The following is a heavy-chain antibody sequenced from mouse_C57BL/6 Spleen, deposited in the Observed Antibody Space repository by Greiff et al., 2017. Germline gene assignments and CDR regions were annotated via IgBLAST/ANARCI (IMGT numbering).Heavy chain of an antibody. CDR1: GFSFNTYA. J-gene: IGHJ4*01. CDR3: VRHGQRRLQGAMDY. Sequence: EVKLVESGGGLVQPKGSLKLSCAASGFSFNTYAMNWVRQAPGKGLEWVARIRSKSNNYATYYADSVKDRFTISRDDSESMLYLQMNNLKTDDTAMYYCVRHGQRRLQGAMDYWGQGTSVTVSS. V-gene: IGHV10-1*01. CDR2: IRSKSNNYAT. D-gene: IGHD3-2*02.